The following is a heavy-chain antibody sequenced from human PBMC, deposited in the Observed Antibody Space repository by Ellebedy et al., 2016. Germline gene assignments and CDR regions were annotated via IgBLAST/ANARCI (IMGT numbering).Heavy chain of an antibody. CDR1: GSSISGYY. D-gene: IGHD2-15*01. J-gene: IGHJ6*02. CDR2: VYYSGTP. V-gene: IGHV4-59*01. CDR3: ARGYCSGGRCYAYGMDV. Sequence: SETLSLTXTVSGSSISGYYWSWVRQPPGKGLEWIGYVYYSGTPNYNPSPKSRVTIALDRSNNQFSLKLTSVTAADTAVYYCARGYCSGGRCYAYGMDVWGQGTTVTVSS.